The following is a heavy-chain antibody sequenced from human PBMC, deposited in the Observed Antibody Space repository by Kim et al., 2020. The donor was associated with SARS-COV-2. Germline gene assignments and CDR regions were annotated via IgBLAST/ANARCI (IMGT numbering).Heavy chain of an antibody. J-gene: IGHJ6*02. D-gene: IGHD4-17*01. CDR3: ARDTGDYQYYYYGMDV. Sequence: ASVKVSCKASGYTFTSYGISWVRQAPGQGLEWMGWISAYNGNTNYAQKLQGRVTMTTDTSTSTAYMELRSLRSDDTAVYYCARDTGDYQYYYYGMDVWGQGTTVTLS. CDR2: ISAYNGNT. V-gene: IGHV1-18*01. CDR1: GYTFTSYG.